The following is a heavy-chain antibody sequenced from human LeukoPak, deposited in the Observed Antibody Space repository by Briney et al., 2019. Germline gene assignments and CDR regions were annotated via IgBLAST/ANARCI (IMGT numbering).Heavy chain of an antibody. J-gene: IGHJ6*02. D-gene: IGHD6-13*01. CDR2: IYYSGST. CDR3: ARCIASNYGMDV. CDR1: GASISNYF. Sequence: SETLSLTCSVSGASISNYFWGWIRQPPGKGLEWIGYIYYSGSTNYNPSLKSRVTISVDTSKNQFSLKLSSVTAADTAVYYCARCIASNYGMDVWGQGTTVTVSS. V-gene: IGHV4-59*01.